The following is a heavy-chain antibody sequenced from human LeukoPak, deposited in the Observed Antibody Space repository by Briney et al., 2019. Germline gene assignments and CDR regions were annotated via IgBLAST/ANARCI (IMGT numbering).Heavy chain of an antibody. CDR2: INPNSGGT. CDR1: GYTFTGYY. Sequence: GASVKVSCKASGYTFTGYYMHWVRQAPGQGLDWMGWINPNSGGTKYAQNFQGRVTLTTDTSINTAYMELSSLRSDDTAVYYCARVGRNGYNERYFDYWGQGTLVTVSS. D-gene: IGHD5-24*01. V-gene: IGHV1-2*02. CDR3: ARVGRNGYNERYFDY. J-gene: IGHJ4*02.